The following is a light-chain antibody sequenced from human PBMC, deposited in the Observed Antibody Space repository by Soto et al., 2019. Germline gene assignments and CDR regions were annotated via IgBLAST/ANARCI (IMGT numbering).Light chain of an antibody. J-gene: IGLJ1*01. CDR1: SSDVGGYDY. CDR2: DVS. Sequence: QSVLTQPASVSGSPGQTITISCTGTSSDVGGYDYVSWHQQHPGKAPKLMIYDVSKRPSGVSNRFSGSKSGNTASLTISGLQAEDEADFYCTSYISSSTPFYVFGTGTKVTVL. V-gene: IGLV2-14*01. CDR3: TSYISSSTPFYV.